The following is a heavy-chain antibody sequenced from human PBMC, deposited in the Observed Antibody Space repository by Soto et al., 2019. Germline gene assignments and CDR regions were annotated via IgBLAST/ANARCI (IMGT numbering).Heavy chain of an antibody. CDR1: GFSLSDYA. Sequence: GGALRLSCVASGFSLSDYAVNWVRQAPGKGLEWVSFISSDSRTIYYADSVEGRFTVSRDNARNSVSLQMNSLRAEDTAVYYCASEGVYLRYYFDYWGQGTLVTVSS. CDR3: ASEGVYLRYYFDY. V-gene: IGHV3-48*04. D-gene: IGHD2-8*01. J-gene: IGHJ4*02. CDR2: ISSDSRTI.